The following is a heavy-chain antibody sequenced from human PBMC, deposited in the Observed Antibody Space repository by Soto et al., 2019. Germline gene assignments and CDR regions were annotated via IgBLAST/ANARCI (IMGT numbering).Heavy chain of an antibody. Sequence: ASVNVSCKTSGYSNTIYAMHWVRQAPGQRLEWMGWINAGNGNTKYSQKFQCRVTITKDTSASTAYMELSSLRSEDTAVYYCARAPTRMITFGGVIVMAPPYFDYWGQGTLVTVSS. J-gene: IGHJ4*02. CDR3: ARAPTRMITFGGVIVMAPPYFDY. D-gene: IGHD3-16*02. CDR2: INAGNGNT. CDR1: GYSNTIYA. V-gene: IGHV1-3*01.